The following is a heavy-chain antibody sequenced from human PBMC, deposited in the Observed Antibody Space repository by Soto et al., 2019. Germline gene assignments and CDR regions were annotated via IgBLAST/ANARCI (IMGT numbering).Heavy chain of an antibody. CDR1: GYTFPSYG. J-gene: IGHJ5*01. Sequence: ASVKVSCKASGYTFPSYGISWVRRAPGQGHEWMGWISAYNGNTNYAQKLQGRVTMTTDTSTSTAYMELRSLRSDDTAVYYCASLINYYGSGRYRRQPNWFDSWGQGTLVTVSS. CDR2: ISAYNGNT. CDR3: ASLINYYGSGRYRRQPNWFDS. V-gene: IGHV1-18*04. D-gene: IGHD3-10*01.